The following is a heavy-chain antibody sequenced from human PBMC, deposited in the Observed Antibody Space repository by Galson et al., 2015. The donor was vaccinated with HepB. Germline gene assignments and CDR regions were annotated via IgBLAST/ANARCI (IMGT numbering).Heavy chain of an antibody. D-gene: IGHD6-19*01. J-gene: IGHJ4*02. Sequence: AISGDSVSSNSAAWNWIRQSPSRGLEWLGRTYYRSKWYNDYAVSVKSRITINPDTSKNQFSLKLSSVTAEDTAIYYCARESYTGYSSGWDWWGQGTLVTVSS. CDR1: GDSVSSNSAA. CDR2: TYYRSKWYN. CDR3: ARESYTGYSSGWDW. V-gene: IGHV6-1*01.